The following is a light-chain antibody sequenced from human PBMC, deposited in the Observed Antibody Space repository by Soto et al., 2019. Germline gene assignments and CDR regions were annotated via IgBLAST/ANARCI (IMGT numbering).Light chain of an antibody. Sequence: IVLTQSPGTLSLSPGDRATLSCRASQRVSARYLAWYHQKPGQAPRLLIFGASDRATGIPDRFSGSGSGTDLTITIDRLEPEDFEMYYCQQYSDSPPTFGQGTKVDIK. CDR1: QRVSARY. V-gene: IGKV3-20*01. CDR3: QQYSDSPPT. CDR2: GAS. J-gene: IGKJ1*01.